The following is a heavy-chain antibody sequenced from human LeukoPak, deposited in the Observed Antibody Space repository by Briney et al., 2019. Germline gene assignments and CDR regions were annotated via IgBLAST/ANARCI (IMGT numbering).Heavy chain of an antibody. CDR3: ARDDSYYGSGSGGAFDI. J-gene: IGHJ3*02. CDR2: ISSSSSTI. Sequence: GGSLRLSCAASGFTFSSYSMNWVRQAPGKGLEWVSYISSSSSTIYYADSVKGRFTISRDNTKNSLYLQMNSLRAEDTAVYYCARDDSYYGSGSGGAFDIWGQGTMVTVSS. V-gene: IGHV3-48*04. CDR1: GFTFSSYS. D-gene: IGHD3-10*01.